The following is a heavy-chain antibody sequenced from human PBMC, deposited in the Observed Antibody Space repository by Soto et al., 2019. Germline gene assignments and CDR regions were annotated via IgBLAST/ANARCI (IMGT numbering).Heavy chain of an antibody. CDR2: ISSSSSYI. CDR1: GFTFSSYS. V-gene: IGHV3-21*01. J-gene: IGHJ6*02. Sequence: GSLRLSCAASGFTFSSYSMNWVRQAPGKGLEWVSSISSSSSYIYYADSVKGRFTISRDNAKNSLYLQMNSLRAEDTAVYYCATEKYRRFLRNYYAMEVWGQGTTVTAP. CDR3: ATEKYRRFLRNYYAMEV. D-gene: IGHD6-6*01.